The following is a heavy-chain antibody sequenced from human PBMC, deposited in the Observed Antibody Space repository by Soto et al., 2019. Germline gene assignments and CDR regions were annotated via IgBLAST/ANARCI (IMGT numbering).Heavy chain of an antibody. CDR3: ARRGYCSSTSCLDYYMDV. CDR2: IYPGDSDT. J-gene: IGHJ6*03. CDR1: GYSVTSYW. D-gene: IGHD2-2*01. Sequence: PGESLKISCKGSGYSVTSYWIGWVRQMPGKGLEWMGIIYPGDSDTRYSPSFQGQVTISADKSISTAYLQWSSLKASDTAMYYCARRGYCSSTSCLDYYMDVWGKGTTVTVSS. V-gene: IGHV5-51*01.